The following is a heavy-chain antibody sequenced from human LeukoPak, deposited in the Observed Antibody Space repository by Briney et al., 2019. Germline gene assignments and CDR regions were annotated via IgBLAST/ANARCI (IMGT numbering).Heavy chain of an antibody. V-gene: IGHV4-61*02. CDR2: IYTSGSS. J-gene: IGHJ4*02. CDR3: ARHVLVRYFDY. CDR1: GGSISSGSYF. Sequence: SQTLSLTCTVSGGSISSGSYFWSWIRQPAGKGLEWIGRIYTSGSSNYNPSLKSRVTMSVATSKNQFSLKLSSVTAADTAVYYCARHVLVRYFDYWGQGTLVTVSS. D-gene: IGHD3-9*01.